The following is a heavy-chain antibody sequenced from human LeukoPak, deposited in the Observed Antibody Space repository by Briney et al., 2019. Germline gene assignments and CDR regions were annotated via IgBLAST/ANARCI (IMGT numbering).Heavy chain of an antibody. CDR2: FDPEDGET. J-gene: IGHJ6*02. Sequence: ASVKVSFKVSGYTLTELSMHWVRQAPGKGLEWMGGFDPEDGETIYAQKFQGRVTMTEDTSTDTAYMELSSLRSEDTAVYYCATDRARASYYYYGMDVWGQGTTVTVSS. CDR3: ATDRARASYYYYGMDV. CDR1: GYTLTELS. V-gene: IGHV1-24*01.